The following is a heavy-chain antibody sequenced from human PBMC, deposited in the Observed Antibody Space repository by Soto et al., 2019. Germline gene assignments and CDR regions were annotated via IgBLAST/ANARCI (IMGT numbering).Heavy chain of an antibody. D-gene: IGHD2-15*01. J-gene: IGHJ4*02. CDR2: IDPRDSYT. Sequence: PGESLKISCEGSGYSLINYWIDWVRQMPDKGLEWMGRIDPRDSYTNYSPSFQGHVTISIDKSINTAYLQWSSLKASDTAIYYCVRQYMVAARNSPYYLDLWGQGILVTVSS. CDR1: GYSLINYW. CDR3: VRQYMVAARNSPYYLDL. V-gene: IGHV5-10-1*01.